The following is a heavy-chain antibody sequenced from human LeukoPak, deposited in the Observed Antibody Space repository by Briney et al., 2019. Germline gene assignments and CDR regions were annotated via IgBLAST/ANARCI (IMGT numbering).Heavy chain of an antibody. CDR1: GFTVSSNY. CDR2: IYSGGST. Sequence: GGSLRLSCAASGFTVSSNYMSWVRPAPGKGLEWVSVIYSGGSTYYADSVKGRFTISRDNSKNTLYLQMNSLRAEDTAVYYCAAAMRYYYYGMDVWGQGTTVTVSS. D-gene: IGHD2-2*01. J-gene: IGHJ6*02. V-gene: IGHV3-53*01. CDR3: AAAMRYYYYGMDV.